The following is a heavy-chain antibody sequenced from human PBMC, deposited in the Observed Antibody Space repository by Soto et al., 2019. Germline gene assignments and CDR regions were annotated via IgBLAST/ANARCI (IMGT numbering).Heavy chain of an antibody. CDR2: ISGSGGST. Sequence: EVQLLESGGGLVQPGGSLRLSCAASGFTFSSYAMRWVRQAPVKGLEWVSAISGSGGSTYYADSVKGRFTISRDNSRITLYLQMNSLRAEDTVVYYCARRGRGTYYDYWGQGTLVTVSS. J-gene: IGHJ4*02. CDR3: ARRGRGTYYDY. CDR1: GFTFSSYA. D-gene: IGHD3-16*01. V-gene: IGHV3-23*01.